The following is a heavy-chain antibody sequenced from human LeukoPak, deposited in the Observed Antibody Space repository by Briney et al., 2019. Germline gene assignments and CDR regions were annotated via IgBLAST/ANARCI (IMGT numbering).Heavy chain of an antibody. CDR3: ARETTYYYGSGSNWFDP. CDR1: GYTFTGYY. V-gene: IGHV1-2*02. Sequence: ASVKVSCKASGYTFTGYYMHWVRQAPGQGPEWMGWINPNSGGTNYAQKFQGRVTMTRDTSISTAYMELSRLRSDDTAVYYCARETTYYYGSGSNWFDPWGQGTLVTVSS. D-gene: IGHD3-10*01. J-gene: IGHJ5*02. CDR2: INPNSGGT.